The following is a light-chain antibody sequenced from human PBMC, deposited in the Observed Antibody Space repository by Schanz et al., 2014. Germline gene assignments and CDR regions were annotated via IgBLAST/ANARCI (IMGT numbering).Light chain of an antibody. CDR2: GAS. Sequence: EIVLTQSPATLSLSPGERATLSCRASQSVRSLLAWYQQKPGQAPRLLIYGASSRATGIPDRFSGSGSGTDFTLTISRLEPEDFAVYYCQQRSTWPRVTFGGGTKVEIK. CDR3: QQRSTWPRVT. J-gene: IGKJ4*01. V-gene: IGKV3-11*01. CDR1: QSVRSL.